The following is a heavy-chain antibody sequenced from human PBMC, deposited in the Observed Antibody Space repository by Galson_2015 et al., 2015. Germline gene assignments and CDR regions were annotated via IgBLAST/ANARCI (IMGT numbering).Heavy chain of an antibody. CDR2: INPSGGST. Sequence: SVKVSCKASGYTFTSYYMHWVRQAPGQGLEWMGIINPSGGSTSYAQKFQGRVTMTRDTSTSTVYMELSSLRSEDTAVYYCARSYCSGGSCYPNDYWGQGTLVTVSS. CDR1: GYTFTSYY. V-gene: IGHV1-46*01. D-gene: IGHD2-15*01. J-gene: IGHJ4*02. CDR3: ARSYCSGGSCYPNDY.